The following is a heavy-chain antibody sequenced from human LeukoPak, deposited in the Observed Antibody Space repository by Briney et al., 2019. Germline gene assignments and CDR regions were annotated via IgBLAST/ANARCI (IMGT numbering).Heavy chain of an antibody. CDR2: INPSGGST. V-gene: IGHV1-46*01. CDR1: GYTFTNYY. J-gene: IGHJ4*02. CDR3: ARSLCSSSGCPIDY. D-gene: IGHD6-25*01. Sequence: ASVKVSCKASGYTFTNYYMNYVRQTPGQGLEWMGLINPSGGSTTYAQTFQGRVTMTRDTSTTTVYMELSSLRSEDTAVYYRARSLCSSSGCPIDYWGQGTLVTVSS.